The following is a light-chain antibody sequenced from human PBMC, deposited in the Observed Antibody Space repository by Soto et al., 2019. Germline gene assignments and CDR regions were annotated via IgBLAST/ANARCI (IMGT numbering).Light chain of an antibody. Sequence: EIVLTQSPGPLSLSPGGRATLSCRASRDVSSNFLAWYQQKPGQAPRLLIYGASSRATGIPDRFSGSGSGTDFTLTISRLEPEDFAMYYCQQYGSSPPLTFGGGTKVEIK. CDR2: GAS. V-gene: IGKV3-20*01. CDR1: RDVSSNF. J-gene: IGKJ4*01. CDR3: QQYGSSPPLT.